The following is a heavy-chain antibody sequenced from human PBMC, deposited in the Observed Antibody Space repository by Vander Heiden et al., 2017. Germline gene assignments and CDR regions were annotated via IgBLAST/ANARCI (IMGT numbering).Heavy chain of an antibody. CDR3: AKGVTIFGVVIDY. D-gene: IGHD3-3*01. J-gene: IGHJ4*02. CDR2: ISGSGGST. Sequence: EVQLLESGGGLVQPGGSLRLFWAASGFNFSSYAMSWVRQAPGKGLEWVSAISGSGGSTYYADSVKGRFTISRDNSKNTLYLQMNSLRAEDTAVYYCAKGVTIFGVVIDYWGQGTLVTVSS. V-gene: IGHV3-23*01. CDR1: GFNFSSYA.